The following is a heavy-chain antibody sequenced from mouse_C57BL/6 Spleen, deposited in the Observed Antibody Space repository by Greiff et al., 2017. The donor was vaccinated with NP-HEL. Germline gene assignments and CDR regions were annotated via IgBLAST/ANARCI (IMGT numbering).Heavy chain of an antibody. D-gene: IGHD1-1*01. CDR1: GYTFTDYE. J-gene: IGHJ2*01. V-gene: IGHV1-15*01. Sequence: QVQLQQPGAELVMPGASVTLSCKASGYTFTDYEMHWVKQTPVHGLEWIGAIDPETGGTAYNQKFKGKAILTADKSSSTAYMELRSLTSEDSAVYYCTRDYGSTYWGQGTTLTVSS. CDR2: IDPETGGT. CDR3: TRDYGSTY.